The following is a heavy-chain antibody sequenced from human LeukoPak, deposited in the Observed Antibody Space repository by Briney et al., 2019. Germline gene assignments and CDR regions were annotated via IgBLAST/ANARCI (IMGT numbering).Heavy chain of an antibody. CDR2: ISSSGSSK. J-gene: IGHJ4*02. V-gene: IGHV3-11*04. CDR1: GFTFSDYY. D-gene: IGHD1-26*01. CDR3: AKPSGSGVDY. Sequence: GGSLRLSCAASGFTFSDYYMSWIRQAPGKGLEWVSYISSSGSSKYYADSVKGRFTITRDNSKNTLYLQMYSLRLDDMGVYYCAKPSGSGVDYWGRGTRVTVSS.